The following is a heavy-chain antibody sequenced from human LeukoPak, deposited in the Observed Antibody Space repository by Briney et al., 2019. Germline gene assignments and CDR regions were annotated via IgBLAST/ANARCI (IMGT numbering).Heavy chain of an antibody. CDR1: GFTVSSNY. J-gene: IGHJ3*02. D-gene: IGHD3-22*01. CDR2: ISSSGSTI. Sequence: PGGSLRLSCAASGFTVSSNYMSWVRQAPGKGLEWVSYISSSGSTIYYADSVKGRFTISRDNAKNSLYLQMNSLRAEDTAVYYCARGTYYYDMESGFDIWGQGTMVTVSS. CDR3: ARGTYYYDMESGFDI. V-gene: IGHV3-11*01.